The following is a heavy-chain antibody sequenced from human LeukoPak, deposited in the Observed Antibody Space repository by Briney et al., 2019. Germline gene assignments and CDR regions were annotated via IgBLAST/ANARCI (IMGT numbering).Heavy chain of an antibody. CDR3: ARLLDNDISGDPDTFDV. Sequence: SETLSLTCTVSGGSLSGQYWSWIRQPPGKRLEWIGYVSYTGRTKYNPSLQSRVTISIDTSKSQFSLKLTSVTSADTAVYSCARLLDNDISGDPDTFDVWGQGTTVIVSS. CDR2: VSYTGRT. D-gene: IGHD3-22*01. J-gene: IGHJ3*01. CDR1: GGSLSGQY. V-gene: IGHV4-59*11.